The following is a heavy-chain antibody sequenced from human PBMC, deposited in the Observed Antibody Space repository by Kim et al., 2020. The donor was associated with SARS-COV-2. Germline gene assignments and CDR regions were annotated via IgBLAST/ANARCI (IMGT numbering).Heavy chain of an antibody. V-gene: IGHV3-23*01. CDR2: ITVMGGCT. D-gene: IGHD2-15*01. Sequence: GGSLRLSCAASGFTFSSYAMSWVRQAPGKRLEWVSAITVMGGCTYYADSVKGRFTISRDNSKNTLSLQMNSLRAEDTAVYYCAKEGDCSGGRCYSEKWFDPWGQGTLVTVSS. CDR1: GFTFSSYA. CDR3: AKEGDCSGGRCYSEKWFDP. J-gene: IGHJ5*02.